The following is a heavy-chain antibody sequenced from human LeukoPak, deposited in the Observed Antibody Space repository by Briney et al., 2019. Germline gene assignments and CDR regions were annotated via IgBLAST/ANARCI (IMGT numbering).Heavy chain of an antibody. J-gene: IGHJ3*02. V-gene: IGHV6-1*01. CDR2: TYYRSKWYN. CDR1: GDSVSSNSAA. D-gene: IGHD1-26*01. CDR3: ARVGSIVARGESAFDI. Sequence: SQTLSLTCAISGDSVSSNSAAWNWIRQSPSRGLEWLGRTYYRSKWYNDYAVSVKSRITINPDTSKNQFCLQLNSVTPEDTAVYYCARVGSIVARGESAFDIWGQGTMVTVSS.